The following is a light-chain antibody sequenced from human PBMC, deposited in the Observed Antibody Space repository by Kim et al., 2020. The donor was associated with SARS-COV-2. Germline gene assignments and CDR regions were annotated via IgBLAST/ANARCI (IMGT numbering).Light chain of an antibody. CDR2: DTN. J-gene: IGLJ2*01. Sequence: PGGTVTLTCGSSTGAVTSSHYPYWFQQKPGQAPRTLIYDTNNKHSWTPARFSGSLLGGKAALTLSGAQPEDEAEYYCLLSYGGARIFGGGTQLTVL. CDR3: LLSYGGARI. CDR1: TGAVTSSHY. V-gene: IGLV7-46*01.